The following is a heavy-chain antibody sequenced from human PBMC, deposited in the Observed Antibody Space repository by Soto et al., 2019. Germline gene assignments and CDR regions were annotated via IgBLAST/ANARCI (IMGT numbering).Heavy chain of an antibody. V-gene: IGHV3-23*01. J-gene: IGHJ6*02. CDR1: GFTFSSYA. Sequence: PGGSLRLSCVASGFTFSSYAMSWVRQAPGKGLEWVSAITGDGGDTFHADSVRGRLTISRDNSRNTLYLQMDSLRAEDTAAYYCARESGGVRAAAGDYYYYGMDVWGQGTTVTVSS. CDR3: ARESGGVRAAAGDYYYYGMDV. D-gene: IGHD6-13*01. CDR2: ITGDGGDT.